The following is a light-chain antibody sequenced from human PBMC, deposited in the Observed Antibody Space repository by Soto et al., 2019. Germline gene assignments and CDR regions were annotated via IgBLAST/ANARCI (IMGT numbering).Light chain of an antibody. J-gene: IGLJ3*02. V-gene: IGLV2-14*01. CDR3: SSYTSSTTWV. Sequence: QSVLTQPASVSESPGQSITISCIGTSSDVGAYDHVSWYQQHPDKAPKVIISKVSNRPSGVSTRFSGSKSGNTASLTISGLQTEDEAYYYCSSYTSSTTWVFGGGTKVTVL. CDR2: KVS. CDR1: SSDVGAYDH.